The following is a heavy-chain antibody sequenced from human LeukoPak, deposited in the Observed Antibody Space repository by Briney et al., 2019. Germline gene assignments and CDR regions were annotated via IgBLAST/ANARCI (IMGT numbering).Heavy chain of an antibody. V-gene: IGHV4-30-4*01. CDR3: ASPNHCSGGSCYARIFAFDI. CDR2: IYYSGSA. CDR1: SDLNRRGDYY. D-gene: IGHD2-15*01. Sequence: SQTLTLTCTVSSDLNRRGDYYWSWIPQPPGKGLECIGYIYYSGSAYYNPSLKSRVTMSVYTSKNQFSLKLSPVTAADTAVYYCASPNHCSGGSCYARIFAFDIWGQGTMVTVSS. J-gene: IGHJ3*02.